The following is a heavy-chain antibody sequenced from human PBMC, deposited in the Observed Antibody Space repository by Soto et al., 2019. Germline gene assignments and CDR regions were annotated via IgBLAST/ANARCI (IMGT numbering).Heavy chain of an antibody. CDR1: GGSISSYY. CDR3: GSEGEHTNGYFDY. J-gene: IGHJ4*02. D-gene: IGHD3-16*01. Sequence: SETLSLTCTVSGGSISSYYWSWIRQPAGKGLEWIGRIYTSGSTNYNPSLKSRVTMSVDTSKNQFSLKLSSVTAADTAVYYCGSEGEHTNGYFDYWGQXPLVTVS. V-gene: IGHV4-4*07. CDR2: IYTSGST.